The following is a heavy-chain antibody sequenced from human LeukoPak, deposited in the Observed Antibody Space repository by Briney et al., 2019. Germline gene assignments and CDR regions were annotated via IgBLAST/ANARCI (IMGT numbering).Heavy chain of an antibody. D-gene: IGHD3-3*01. CDR1: GFTFSSHG. CDR3: AKGSIFGVVNDY. V-gene: IGHV3-30*18. CDR2: ISYDGSNK. Sequence: GGSLRLSCAASGFTFSSHGMHWVRQAPGKGLEWVAVISYDGSNKYYADSVKGRFTISRDNSKNTLYLQMNSLRAEDTAVYYCAKGSIFGVVNDYWGQGTLVTVSS. J-gene: IGHJ4*02.